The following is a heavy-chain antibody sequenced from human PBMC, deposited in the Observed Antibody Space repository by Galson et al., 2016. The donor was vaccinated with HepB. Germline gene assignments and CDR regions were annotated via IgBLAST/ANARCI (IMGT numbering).Heavy chain of an antibody. Sequence: SVKVSCKASGFTLTSYAIKWVRQAPGQRLEWMGWINVGNGNTEYSEKFQGRVTITRDTSASTVYMELSSLRSEDTAVYYCAREHDIWTSYAGDIWGQRTMITVS. CDR3: AREHDIWTSYAGDI. D-gene: IGHD3/OR15-3a*01. V-gene: IGHV1-3*01. CDR1: GFTLTSYA. CDR2: INVGNGNT. J-gene: IGHJ3*02.